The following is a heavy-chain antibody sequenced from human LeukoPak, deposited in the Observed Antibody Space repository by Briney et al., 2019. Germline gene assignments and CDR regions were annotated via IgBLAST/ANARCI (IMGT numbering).Heavy chain of an antibody. V-gene: IGHV3-64D*09. J-gene: IGHJ3*02. CDR3: VKGPNYYDSSGRPPFDI. CDR1: GFTFSRYA. CDR2: ISSNGGST. Sequence: GGSLRLVCSASGFTFSRYAMHWVRQAPGKGLEYVSAISSNGGSTFYADSVKGRFTISRDNSKNTLYHQMSSMRAQHASVYNCVKGPNYYDSSGRPPFDIGGQGTMVTASS. D-gene: IGHD3-22*01.